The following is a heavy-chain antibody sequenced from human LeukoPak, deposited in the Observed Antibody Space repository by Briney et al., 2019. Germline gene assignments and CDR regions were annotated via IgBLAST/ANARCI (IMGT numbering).Heavy chain of an antibody. CDR2: IGTAGDT. Sequence: GGSLRLSCAASGFTFSSYGMHWVRQATGKGLEWVSAIGTAGDTYYPGSVKGRFTISRENAKNSLYLQMNSLRAEDTAVYYCARDGGDWFDPWGQGTTDTVSS. J-gene: IGHJ5*01. V-gene: IGHV3-13*01. CDR3: ARDGGDWFDP. CDR1: GFTFSSYG. D-gene: IGHD2-15*01.